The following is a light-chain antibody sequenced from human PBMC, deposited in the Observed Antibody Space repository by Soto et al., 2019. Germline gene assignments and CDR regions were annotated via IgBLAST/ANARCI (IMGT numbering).Light chain of an antibody. CDR3: GTWDSGLSGFV. CDR1: NSNIGNNY. V-gene: IGLV1-51*02. CDR2: ENA. Sequence: QSVLTQPPSVSAAPGQKVTLSCSGSNSNIGNNYVYWYQQFPGAAPKLLMYENAKRASGIPDRFSGSKSATAATLAITGIQTGDEADYYCGTWDSGLSGFVFGSGTKLTVL. J-gene: IGLJ1*01.